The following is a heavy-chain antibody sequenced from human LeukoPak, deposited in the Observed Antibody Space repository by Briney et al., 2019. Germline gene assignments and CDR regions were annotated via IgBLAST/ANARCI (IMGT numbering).Heavy chain of an antibody. Sequence: GGSLRLSCAASGFTFSSYSMNWVRQAPGKGLEWVSSISSSSSYIYYADSVKGRFTISRDSAKNSLYLQMNSLRAEDTAVYYCARNAAANYGMDVWGQGTTVTVSS. V-gene: IGHV3-21*01. J-gene: IGHJ6*02. CDR1: GFTFSSYS. D-gene: IGHD2-15*01. CDR3: ARNAAANYGMDV. CDR2: ISSSSSYI.